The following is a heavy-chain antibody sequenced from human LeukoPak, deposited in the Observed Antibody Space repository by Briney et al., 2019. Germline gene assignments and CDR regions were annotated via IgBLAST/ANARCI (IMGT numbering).Heavy chain of an antibody. CDR3: VRGPYGSGISNWFDP. V-gene: IGHV4-59*01. D-gene: IGHD3-10*01. Sequence: SETLSLTCTVSGGSISNYYWSWIRQPPGKGLEWIGYIHYSGSTNYNSSLKSRVTISVDTSKNQFSLKLTSVTAADTAVYYCVRGPYGSGISNWFDPWGQGTQVIVSS. CDR2: IHYSGST. J-gene: IGHJ5*02. CDR1: GGSISNYY.